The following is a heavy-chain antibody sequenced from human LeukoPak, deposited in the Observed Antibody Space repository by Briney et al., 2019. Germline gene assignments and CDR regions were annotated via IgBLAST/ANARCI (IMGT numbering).Heavy chain of an antibody. D-gene: IGHD2-2*01. CDR1: GYTFTSYG. J-gene: IGHJ2*01. CDR2: ISAYNGNT. V-gene: IGHV1-18*01. CDR3: ARTYIVVVPAAMRDWYFDL. Sequence: ASVKVSCKASGYTFTSYGISWVRQAPGQGLEWMGRISAYNGNTNYAQKLQGRVTMTTDTSTSTAYMELRSLRSDDTAVYYCARTYIVVVPAAMRDWYFDLWGRGTLVTVSS.